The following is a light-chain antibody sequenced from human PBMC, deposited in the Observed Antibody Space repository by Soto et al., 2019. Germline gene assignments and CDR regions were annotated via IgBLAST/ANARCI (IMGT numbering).Light chain of an antibody. V-gene: IGKV1-39*01. J-gene: IGKJ2*01. CDR1: QSISDD. CDR2: SAS. Sequence: DIQMIQSPSSLSASVGDRVTITCRASQSISDDLNWYQQKPGKAPRLLIHSASTLHSGVPSKFSGSGSGADFTLTINSVQPEDFATYYCQQGHSYPYNFGQGTKLETK. CDR3: QQGHSYPYN.